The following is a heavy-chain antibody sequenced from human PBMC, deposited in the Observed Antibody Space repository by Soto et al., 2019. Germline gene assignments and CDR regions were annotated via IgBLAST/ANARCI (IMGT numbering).Heavy chain of an antibody. CDR1: GFPLSTSGVG. CDR2: IYWDDDK. V-gene: IGHV2-5*02. CDR3: AHSPYYYDSSLHYYFDY. J-gene: IGHJ4*02. Sequence: SGRTLGNPTQTLTLTCTVSGFPLSTSGVGVGWIRQPPGKALEWLALIYWDDDKRYSPSLKSRLTITKDTSKNQVVLTMTNMDPVDTATYYCAHSPYYYDSSLHYYFDYWGQGTLVTVSS. D-gene: IGHD3-22*01.